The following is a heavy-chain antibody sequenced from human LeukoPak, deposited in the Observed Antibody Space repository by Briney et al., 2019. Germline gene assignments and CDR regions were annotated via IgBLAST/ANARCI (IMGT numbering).Heavy chain of an antibody. CDR2: ISSSSSYI. J-gene: IGHJ4*02. D-gene: IGHD4-17*01. V-gene: IGHV3-21*01. CDR3: ARDDYGDYKYFDY. CDR1: GFTFSSYS. Sequence: GGSLRLSCAASGFTFSSYSMNWVRQAPGKGLEWVSSISSSSSYIYYADSVKGRFTISRDNAKNSLYLQMNSLRAEDTAVYYCARDDYGDYKYFDYWGQGTLVTVSS.